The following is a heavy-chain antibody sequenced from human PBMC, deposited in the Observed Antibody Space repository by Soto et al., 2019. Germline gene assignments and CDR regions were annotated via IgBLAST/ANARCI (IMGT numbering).Heavy chain of an antibody. D-gene: IGHD3-10*01. V-gene: IGHV3-74*01. CDR3: VRDAGHRGDY. CDR1: GFTFGNYW. Sequence: EVQLVESGGGLIQPGGSLRLSCAASGFTFGNYWMHWVRQSPGKGLVWVSSINGDGSSANYADSVEGRFTVSRDSAKNTLHLQMNRLTVEDTAVYYCVRDAGHRGDYWGQGTLVTVSS. J-gene: IGHJ4*02. CDR2: INGDGSSA.